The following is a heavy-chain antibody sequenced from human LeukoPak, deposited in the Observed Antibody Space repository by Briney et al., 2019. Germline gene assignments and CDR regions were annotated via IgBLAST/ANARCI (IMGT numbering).Heavy chain of an antibody. CDR1: GFTVSSNY. CDR3: AREAGGKMGY. CDR2: IYSGGST. J-gene: IGHJ4*02. D-gene: IGHD5-24*01. Sequence: PGGSLRLSCAASGFTVSSNYMSWVRQAPVKGREWVSVIYSGGSTYYADSVKGRFTISRDNSKNTLYLQMNSLRAEDTAVYYCAREAGGKMGYWGQGTLVTVSS. V-gene: IGHV3-53*01.